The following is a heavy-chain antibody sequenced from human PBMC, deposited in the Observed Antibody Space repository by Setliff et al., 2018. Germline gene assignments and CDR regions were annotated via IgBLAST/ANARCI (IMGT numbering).Heavy chain of an antibody. CDR1: GGSISSSSYY. D-gene: IGHD2-21*02. J-gene: IGHJ4*02. V-gene: IGHV4-39*07. CDR2: IYYSGIT. Sequence: SETLSLTCTVSGGSISSSSYYWNWIRQSPGKGLEWIGSIYYSGITYYNPYLKSRVTMSVDTSKNQFSLKLSSVTAADTAVYYCARDRGGDWIYYFDYWGQGTLVTVSS. CDR3: ARDRGGDWIYYFDY.